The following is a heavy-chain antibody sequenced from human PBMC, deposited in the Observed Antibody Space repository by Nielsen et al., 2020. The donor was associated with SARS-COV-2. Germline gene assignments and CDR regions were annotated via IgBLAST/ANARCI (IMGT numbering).Heavy chain of an antibody. Sequence: ASVKVSCKASGYTFSNFGLSWVRQAPGRGLEWIGWISGFNGNTNYLQKFKGRVTMTTHSSTGTVYMELSSLRSDDTAVYYCARDRVEFRWFDGNTFSSLRTWGQGTLVTVSS. J-gene: IGHJ5*02. CDR3: ARDRVEFRWFDGNTFSSLRT. CDR1: GYTFSNFG. CDR2: ISGFNGNT. V-gene: IGHV1-18*01. D-gene: IGHD3-9*01.